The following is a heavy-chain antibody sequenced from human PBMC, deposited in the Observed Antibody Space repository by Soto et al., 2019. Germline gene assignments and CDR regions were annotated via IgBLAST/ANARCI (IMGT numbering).Heavy chain of an antibody. D-gene: IGHD1-1*01. Sequence: QVQLVESGGGLVRPGGSLRLSCAASGFTFSDYYMSWIRQVPRKGLEWVAYISGTSDSIPYAGSVRGRFTISRDNAKNSLYLQMNSLRAEDTVVYYCARVGVVTAAGTSDYWGQGTLVTVSS. CDR3: ARVGVVTAAGTSDY. J-gene: IGHJ4*02. CDR2: ISGTSDSI. V-gene: IGHV3-11*06. CDR1: GFTFSDYY.